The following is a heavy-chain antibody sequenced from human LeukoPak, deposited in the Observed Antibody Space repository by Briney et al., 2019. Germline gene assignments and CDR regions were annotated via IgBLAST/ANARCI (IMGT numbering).Heavy chain of an antibody. D-gene: IGHD3-16*01. Sequence: KPSETLSLTCTVSGGSISSSDHLWAWVRQPPGKGLEWIGDFYYNGVTSYDPSLKSRVTISVDTSKNQFSQNLTSVTAADTAVYHCVRRNYVSGRIDPWGQGTLVTVSS. CDR1: GGSISSSDHL. CDR3: VRRNYVSGRIDP. V-gene: IGHV4-39*01. CDR2: FYYNGVT. J-gene: IGHJ5*02.